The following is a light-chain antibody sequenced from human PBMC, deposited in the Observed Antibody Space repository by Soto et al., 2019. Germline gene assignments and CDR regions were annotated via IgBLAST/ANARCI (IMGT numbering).Light chain of an antibody. CDR3: GADHGSGSNFVYV. V-gene: IGLV9-49*01. J-gene: IGLJ1*01. CDR2: VGTGGIVG. Sequence: QLVLTQPPSASASLGASVTLTCTLSSGYSNYEVDWYQQRPGKGPRFVMRVGTGGIVGSKGDGIPGRFSVLGSGLNRFLTINNIQEEDESDYHCGADHGSGSNFVYVFGTGTKLTVL. CDR1: SGYSNYE.